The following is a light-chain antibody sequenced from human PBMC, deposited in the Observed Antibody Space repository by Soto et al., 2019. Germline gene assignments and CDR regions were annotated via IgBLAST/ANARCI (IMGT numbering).Light chain of an antibody. J-gene: IGLJ1*01. CDR1: SNDVGGYNY. V-gene: IGLV2-8*01. CDR3: SSYTGSNTAYV. Sequence: QSVLTQPPSASGSPGQSVTISCTGTSNDVGGYNYVSWYQQHPGKAPKLMIYEVSKRPSGVPDRFSGSKSGNTASLTVSGLQAEDEGDYYCSSYTGSNTAYVFGTGTKVPVL. CDR2: EVS.